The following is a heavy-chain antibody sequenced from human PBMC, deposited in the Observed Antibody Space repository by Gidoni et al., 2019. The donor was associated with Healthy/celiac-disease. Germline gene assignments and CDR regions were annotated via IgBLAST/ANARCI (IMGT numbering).Heavy chain of an antibody. D-gene: IGHD4-17*01. V-gene: IGHV3-33*01. CDR3: ARVFTVTTSRYFDL. J-gene: IGHJ2*01. CDR2: IWYDGSNK. Sequence: LEWVAVIWYDGSNKYYADSVKGRFTISRDNSKNTLYLQMNSLRAEDTAVYYCARVFTVTTSRYFDLWGRGTLVTVSS.